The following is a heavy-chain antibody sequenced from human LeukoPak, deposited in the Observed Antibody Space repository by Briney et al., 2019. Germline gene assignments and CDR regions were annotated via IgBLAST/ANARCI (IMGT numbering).Heavy chain of an antibody. CDR3: ARFNYYDSSGYPDY. Sequence: ASVKVSCKASGYTFTGYYMHWVRQAPGQGLEWMGWINPNSGGTNYAQKFQGRVTMTRDTSISTAYMELSRLRSDDTAVYYYARFNYYDSSGYPDYWGQGTLVTVSS. CDR1: GYTFTGYY. J-gene: IGHJ4*02. V-gene: IGHV1-2*02. CDR2: INPNSGGT. D-gene: IGHD3-22*01.